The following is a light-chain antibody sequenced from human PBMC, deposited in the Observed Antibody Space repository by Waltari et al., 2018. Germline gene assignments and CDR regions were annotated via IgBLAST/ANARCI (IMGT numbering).Light chain of an antibody. Sequence: DVQMTQSPSSLSVSVGDRVTITCQASQDITNYFNWYQQKPGKAPKLLVYDASNLETGVPSRVGGTGSGTHFTFIISGLQSEDVATYYCQQYDKPPIAFGQGTRLDIK. CDR2: DAS. CDR3: QQYDKPPIA. CDR1: QDITNY. J-gene: IGKJ5*01. V-gene: IGKV1-33*01.